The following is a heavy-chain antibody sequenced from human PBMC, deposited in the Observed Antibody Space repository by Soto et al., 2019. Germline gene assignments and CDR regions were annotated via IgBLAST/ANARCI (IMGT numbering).Heavy chain of an antibody. CDR3: ARNGKWLVRKALDI. Sequence: PSETLSLTCTVSGGSISSSSYYWGWIRQPPGKGLEWIGSIYYSGSTYYNPSLKSRVTISVDTSKNQFSLKLSSVTAADTAVYYCARNGKWLVRKALDIWGQGTTVT. V-gene: IGHV4-39*01. CDR1: GGSISSSSYY. J-gene: IGHJ3*02. CDR2: IYYSGST. D-gene: IGHD6-19*01.